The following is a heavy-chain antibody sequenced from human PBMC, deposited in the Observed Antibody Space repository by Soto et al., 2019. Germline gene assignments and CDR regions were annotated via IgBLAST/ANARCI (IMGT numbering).Heavy chain of an antibody. J-gene: IGHJ6*02. D-gene: IGHD3-10*01. CDR2: INPNSGGT. CDR1: GYTFTGYY. CDR3: ARNNKYYGSGSYKPYYYCGMDV. V-gene: IGHV1-2*04. Sequence: QVQLVQSGAEVKKPGASVKVSCKASGYTFTGYYMHWVRQAPGQGLEWMGWINPNSGGTNYAQKFKGWVIMTRDKSISTAYMELSRLRSDDTAVYYCARNNKYYGSGSYKPYYYCGMDVWGQGTTVTVSS.